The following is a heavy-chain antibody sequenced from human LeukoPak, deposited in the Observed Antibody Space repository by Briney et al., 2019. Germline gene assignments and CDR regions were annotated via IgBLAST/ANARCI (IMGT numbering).Heavy chain of an antibody. V-gene: IGHV1-46*01. Sequence: VASVKVSCKASGYTFTGYYMHWVRQAPGQGLEWMGMIYPRDGSTSYAQKFQGRVTVTRDTSTSTVHMELSGLRSEDTAVYYCARDQEGFDYWGQGTLVTVSS. CDR3: ARDQEGFDY. CDR2: IYPRDGST. CDR1: GYTFTGYY. J-gene: IGHJ4*02.